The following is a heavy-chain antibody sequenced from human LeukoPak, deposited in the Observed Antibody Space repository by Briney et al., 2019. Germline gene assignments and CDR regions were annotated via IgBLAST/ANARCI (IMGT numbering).Heavy chain of an antibody. CDR2: INPNSGGT. D-gene: IGHD2-2*02. CDR1: GYTFTGYY. Sequence: ASVKVSCKASGYTFTGYYMHWVRQAPGQGVEWMGWINPNSGGTNYAQKFQGRVTMTRDTSISTAYMELSRLRSDDTAVYYCARVGYCSSTSCYKELDYWGQGTLVTVSS. CDR3: ARVGYCSSTSCYKELDY. V-gene: IGHV1-2*02. J-gene: IGHJ4*02.